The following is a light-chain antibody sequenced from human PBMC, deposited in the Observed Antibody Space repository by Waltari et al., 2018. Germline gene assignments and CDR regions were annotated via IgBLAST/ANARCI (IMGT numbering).Light chain of an antibody. Sequence: QSVLTQPPSASGTPGQRVTISCSGSGSNIGSNSVNWFQQVPGTAPKLLIYSNNQWPSGVPDRFSGSKSVTSASLAISGLQSEDEADYYCAAWDDSLNGYVFGTGTKVTVL. CDR2: SNN. CDR3: AAWDDSLNGYV. J-gene: IGLJ1*01. CDR1: GSNIGSNS. V-gene: IGLV1-44*01.